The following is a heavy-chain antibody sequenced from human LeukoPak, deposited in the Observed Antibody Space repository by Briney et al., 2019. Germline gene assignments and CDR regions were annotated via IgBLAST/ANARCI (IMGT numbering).Heavy chain of an antibody. D-gene: IGHD1-26*01. CDR2: ISAYNGNT. V-gene: IGHV1-18*01. J-gene: IGHJ4*02. Sequence: ASVKVSCMASGYTFTSYGISWVRQAPGQGLEWMGWISAYNGNTNYAQKLQGRVTMTTDTSTSTAYMELRSLRSDDTAVYYCAWGGEWELLPGDFDYWGQGTLVTVSS. CDR3: AWGGEWELLPGDFDY. CDR1: GYTFTSYG.